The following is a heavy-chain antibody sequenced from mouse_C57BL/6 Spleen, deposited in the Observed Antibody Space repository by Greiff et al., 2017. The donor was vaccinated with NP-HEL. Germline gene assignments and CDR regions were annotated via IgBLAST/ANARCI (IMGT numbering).Heavy chain of an antibody. Sequence: QVQLQQSGAELVKPGASVKLSCKASGYTFTSYWMQWVKQRPGQGLEWIGEIDPSDSYTNYNQKFKGKATLTVDTSSSTAYMQLSSLTSEDSAVYCCARDGSSPYWYFDVWGTGTTVTVSS. D-gene: IGHD1-1*01. CDR3: ARDGSSPYWYFDV. CDR2: IDPSDSYT. CDR1: GYTFTSYW. J-gene: IGHJ1*03. V-gene: IGHV1-50*01.